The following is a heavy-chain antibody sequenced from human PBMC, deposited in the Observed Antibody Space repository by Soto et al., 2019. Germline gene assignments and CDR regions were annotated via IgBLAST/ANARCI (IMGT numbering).Heavy chain of an antibody. CDR3: ARDGDYYDSSGYSYY. J-gene: IGHJ4*02. D-gene: IGHD3-22*01. V-gene: IGHV3-13*01. CDR2: IGTAGDT. Sequence: GGSLRLTCAASGFTFSSYDMHWVRQATGKGLEWVSAIGTAGDTYYPGSVKGRFTISRDNSKNTLYLQMNSLRAEDTAVYYCARDGDYYDSSGYSYYWGQGTLVTVSS. CDR1: GFTFSSYD.